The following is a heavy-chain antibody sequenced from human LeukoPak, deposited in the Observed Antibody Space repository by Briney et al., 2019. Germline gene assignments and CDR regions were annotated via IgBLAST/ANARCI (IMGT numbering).Heavy chain of an antibody. CDR1: GVHVHSNY. CDR2: IYSGGST. D-gene: IGHD2/OR15-2a*01. J-gene: IGHJ4*02. V-gene: IGHV3-53*01. CDR3: AAFSA. Sequence: GGGPRTSFCASGVHVHSNYMSWGRPAPGKGLEWVSVIYSGGSTYYADSVKGRFTISRDNSKNTLYLQMNSLRAEDTAVYYCAAFSAWGQGTLVTVSS.